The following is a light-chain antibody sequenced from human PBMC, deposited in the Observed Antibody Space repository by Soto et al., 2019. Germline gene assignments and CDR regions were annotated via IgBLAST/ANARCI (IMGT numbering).Light chain of an antibody. CDR1: QSVIRY. CDR3: QQYDSSPRT. V-gene: IGKV3-20*01. CDR2: DAS. J-gene: IGKJ1*01. Sequence: EIVLTQSPATLSLSPLERSTLXCRASQSVIRYLAWYQQRPGQAPRLLIYDASYRATGIPDRFSGSGSGTDFTLTIIRLEPEDFAVYYCQQYDSSPRTFGQGTKVDIK.